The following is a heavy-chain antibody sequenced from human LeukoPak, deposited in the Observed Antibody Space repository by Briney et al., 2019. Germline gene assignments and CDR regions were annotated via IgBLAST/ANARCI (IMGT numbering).Heavy chain of an antibody. CDR2: INPHSGGT. J-gene: IGHJ4*02. CDR3: AREIPCSSSSCLDY. D-gene: IGHD2-2*01. CDR1: GYTFTAYY. V-gene: IGHV1-2*02. Sequence: ASVKVSCKASGYTFTAYYMHWVRQAPGQGLEWMGWINPHSGGTNFAQRFQGRITMTRDTSITTAHMELSRLTSDDTAMYYCAREIPCSSSSCLDYWGQGTLVTVSS.